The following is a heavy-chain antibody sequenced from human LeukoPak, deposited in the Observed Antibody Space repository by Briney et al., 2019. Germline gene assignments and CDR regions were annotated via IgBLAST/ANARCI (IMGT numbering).Heavy chain of an antibody. J-gene: IGHJ6*03. V-gene: IGHV3-7*01. Sequence: GGSLRLSCAASGFTFNSYVMNWVRQAPGKGLEWVANIKQDGSEKFYVESAEGRFTISRDNAKNSLNLQMNSLRAEDTAVYYCARDQNDILTGYYGGFYYYHMDVWGKGTTVTISS. CDR3: ARDQNDILTGYYGGFYYYHMDV. CDR2: IKQDGSEK. CDR1: GFTFNSYV. D-gene: IGHD3-9*01.